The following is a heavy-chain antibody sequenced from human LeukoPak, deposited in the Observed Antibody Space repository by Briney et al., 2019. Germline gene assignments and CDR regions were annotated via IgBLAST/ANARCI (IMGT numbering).Heavy chain of an antibody. V-gene: IGHV5-51*01. D-gene: IGHD4-17*01. J-gene: IGHJ4*02. CDR2: IFPDDSDT. Sequence: GESLKISCRFSGFDFTRDWIGWVRLMPGKGLEWMGIIFPDDSDTRYSPSFQGQVTLSADKSISTAYLQWSSLKASDTAIYYCARRDPTTVTAFDYWGQGTLVTVSS. CDR1: GFDFTRDW. CDR3: ARRDPTTVTAFDY.